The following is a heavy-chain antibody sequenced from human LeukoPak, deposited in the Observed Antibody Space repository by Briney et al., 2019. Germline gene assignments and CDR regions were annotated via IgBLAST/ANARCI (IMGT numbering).Heavy chain of an antibody. Sequence: GSLRLSCAASGFTFSGYDMHWVRQATGKGPEWVSGSGTAGDTYYPDSVKGRFTISRENAKNSLYLQMHSLRAGDTAVYYCVRWRGGMDVWGRGTTVTVSS. V-gene: IGHV3-13*01. J-gene: IGHJ6*02. CDR1: GFTFSGYD. D-gene: IGHD3-10*01. CDR2: SGTAGDT. CDR3: VRWRGGMDV.